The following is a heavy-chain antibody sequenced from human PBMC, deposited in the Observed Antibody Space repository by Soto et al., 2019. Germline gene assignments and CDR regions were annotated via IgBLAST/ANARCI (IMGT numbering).Heavy chain of an antibody. Sequence: QVQLVQSGAEVKKPGSSVKVSCKASGGTFSTYTIIWVRQAPGQALEWMGRIIPMLDITNNAQRFQGRVTITADKSTSTAHPELISLRSEDTAVYYCLLGSWSAETFAIWAPGAMVSVSS. J-gene: IGHJ3*02. CDR2: IIPMLDIT. V-gene: IGHV1-69*02. CDR3: LLGSWSAETFAI. D-gene: IGHD6-13*01. CDR1: GGTFSTYT.